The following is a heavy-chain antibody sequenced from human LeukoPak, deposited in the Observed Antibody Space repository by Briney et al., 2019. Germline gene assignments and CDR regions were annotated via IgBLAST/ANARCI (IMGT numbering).Heavy chain of an antibody. CDR1: GFTFSSYA. J-gene: IGHJ3*02. D-gene: IGHD4-23*01. CDR3: ASRPHSGSGNAAPWAFDI. Sequence: PGGSLRLSCAASGFTFSSYAMHWVRQAPGKGLEWVAVISYDGSNKYYADSVKGRFTISRDNSKNTLYLQMNSLRAEDTAVYYCASRPHSGSGNAAPWAFDIWGQGTMVTVSS. CDR2: ISYDGSNK. V-gene: IGHV3-30-3*01.